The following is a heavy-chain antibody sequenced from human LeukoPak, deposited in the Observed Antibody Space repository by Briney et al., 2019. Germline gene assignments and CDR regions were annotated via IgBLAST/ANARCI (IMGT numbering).Heavy chain of an antibody. CDR3: ARDIREVGESHYFDY. D-gene: IGHD1-26*01. CDR2: IHSSGST. CDR1: GGSITTYY. V-gene: IGHV4-59*01. J-gene: IGHJ4*02. Sequence: SETLSLTCTVSGGSITTYYWSWIRQSPGNGLEWIGLIHSSGSTTYNPSLKSRVTISVDTSKNQFSLHLSSVTAADTAVYYCARDIREVGESHYFDYWGQGTLVTVTS.